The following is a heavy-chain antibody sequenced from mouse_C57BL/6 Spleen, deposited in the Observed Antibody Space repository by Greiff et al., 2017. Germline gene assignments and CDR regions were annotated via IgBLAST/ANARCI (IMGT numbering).Heavy chain of an antibody. J-gene: IGHJ2*01. Sequence: QVQLQQPGAELVKPGASVKMSCKASGYTFTSYWITWVKQRPGQGLEWIGDIYPGSGSTNYNEKFKSKASLTVDTSSSTAYMQLSSLTSEDSAVXYCARDGNYVLLLYWGQGTTLTVSS. D-gene: IGHD2-1*01. V-gene: IGHV1-55*01. CDR2: IYPGSGST. CDR3: ARDGNYVLLLY. CDR1: GYTFTSYW.